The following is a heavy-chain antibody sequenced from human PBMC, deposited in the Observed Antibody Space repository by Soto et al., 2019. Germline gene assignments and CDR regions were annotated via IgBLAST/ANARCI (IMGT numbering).Heavy chain of an antibody. D-gene: IGHD2-2*01. CDR3: ATAYCSSTSCYLWWFDP. CDR2: FDPEDGET. J-gene: IGHJ5*02. Sequence: ASVKVSCKVSGYTLTELSMHWVRQAPGKGLEWMGGFDPEDGETIYAQKFQGRVTMTEDTSTDTAYMELSSLRSEDTAVYYCATAYCSSTSCYLWWFDPWGQGTLVTVSS. CDR1: GYTLTELS. V-gene: IGHV1-24*01.